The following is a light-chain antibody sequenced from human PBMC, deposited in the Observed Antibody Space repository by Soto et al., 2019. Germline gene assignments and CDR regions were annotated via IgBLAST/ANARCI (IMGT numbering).Light chain of an antibody. CDR3: QVWDSNSVYV. CDR2: DDS. CDR1: NSGNKR. Sequence: SYELTQPPSASVAPGQTARITCGGNNSGNKRVHWYQQKPGQAPVPVVYDDSDRPSGIPERCSGSNSGKTATLSISRVEAGYEADYYCQVWDSNSVYVFGPGTKLTVL. J-gene: IGLJ1*01. V-gene: IGLV3-21*02.